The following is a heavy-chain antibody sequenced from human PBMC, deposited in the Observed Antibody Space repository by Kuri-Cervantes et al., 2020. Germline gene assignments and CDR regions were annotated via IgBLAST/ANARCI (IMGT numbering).Heavy chain of an antibody. V-gene: IGHV1-46*01. CDR2: INPSGGST. D-gene: IGHD3-22*01. CDR3: ARGMYYYDSSGYYLGPSVAPDAFDI. Sequence: ASVKVSCKASGYTFTSYYMHWVRQAPGQGLEWMGIINPSGGSTSYAQKFQGRVTMTRDTSTSTVYMELSSLRSEDTAVYYCARGMYYYDSSGYYLGPSVAPDAFDIWGQGTMVTVSS. CDR1: GYTFTSYY. J-gene: IGHJ3*02.